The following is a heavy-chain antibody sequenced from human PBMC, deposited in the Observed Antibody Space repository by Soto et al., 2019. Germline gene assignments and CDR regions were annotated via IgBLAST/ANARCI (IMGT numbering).Heavy chain of an antibody. J-gene: IGHJ4*02. Sequence: GGSLRLSCKGSGYSFTSYWIGWVRQMPGKGLEWMGIIYPGDSDTRYSPSFQGQVTISADKSISTAYLQWSSLKASDTAMYYCARSGLGRRGYNDGFDYWGQGTLVTVSS. D-gene: IGHD5-12*01. CDR2: IYPGDSDT. CDR3: ARSGLGRRGYNDGFDY. CDR1: GYSFTSYW. V-gene: IGHV5-51*01.